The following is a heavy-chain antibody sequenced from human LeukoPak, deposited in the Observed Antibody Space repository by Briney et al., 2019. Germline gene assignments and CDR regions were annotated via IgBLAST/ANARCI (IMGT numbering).Heavy chain of an antibody. CDR1: GGSISSGSYY. Sequence: RTSETLSPICTVSGGSISSGSYYWSWIRQPAGKGLEWIGRIYTSGSTNYNPSLKSRVTISVDTSKNQFSLKLSSVTAADTAVYYCAREGIADQLLFAANWFDPWGQGTLVTVSS. V-gene: IGHV4-61*02. CDR3: AREGIADQLLFAANWFDP. J-gene: IGHJ5*02. D-gene: IGHD2-2*01. CDR2: IYTSGST.